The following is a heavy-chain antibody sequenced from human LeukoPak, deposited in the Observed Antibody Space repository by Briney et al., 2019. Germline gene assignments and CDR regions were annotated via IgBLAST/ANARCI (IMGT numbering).Heavy chain of an antibody. CDR3: ARFKGRVRGTTGGNAFEI. Sequence: SSQTLALTYTVSGGSISRGTYYWSWIRQPAGKALEWIGHVYRRGSTIYHFSLKSRLAISAETSKNQFSLKLTSVTASDTAVYYCARFKGRVRGTTGGNAFEIWGQGTMVTVSS. J-gene: IGHJ3*02. CDR1: GGSISRGTYY. V-gene: IGHV4-61*09. D-gene: IGHD3-10*01. CDR2: VYRRGST.